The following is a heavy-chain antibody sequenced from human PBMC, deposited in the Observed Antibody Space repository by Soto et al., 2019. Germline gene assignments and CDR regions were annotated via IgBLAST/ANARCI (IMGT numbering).Heavy chain of an antibody. V-gene: IGHV4-61*01. CDR2: IYYSGGT. CDR3: ARYVPLATPGPQCLDV. J-gene: IGHJ6*02. D-gene: IGHD3-10*02. CDR1: GGSVNNGNYY. Sequence: QVQLQESGPGLVKPSETLSLTCTVSGGSVNNGNYYWSWIRQPPGKGLEWIANIYYSGGTKYNPSLESRVTISLDTSKNQFSLKVRSVTAADTAVYYCARYVPLATPGPQCLDVWGQRTTVTVSS.